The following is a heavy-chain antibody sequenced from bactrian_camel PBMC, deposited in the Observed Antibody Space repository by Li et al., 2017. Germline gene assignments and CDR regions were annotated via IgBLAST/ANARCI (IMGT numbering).Heavy chain of an antibody. D-gene: IGHD4*01. CDR3: AARFCSDYAPLASMAGLHYNY. CDR2: IARDGST. CDR1: RYMYDNGC. V-gene: IGHV3S53*01. J-gene: IGHJ4*01. Sequence: VQLVESGGGSVQAGGSLRLSCAASRYMYDNGCMGWFRQAPGKEREGVADIARDGSTRYADSVKGRFTISKDNAKNTLFLQMNSLKPEDTAMYYCAARFCSDYAPLASMAGLHYNYWGQGTQVTVS.